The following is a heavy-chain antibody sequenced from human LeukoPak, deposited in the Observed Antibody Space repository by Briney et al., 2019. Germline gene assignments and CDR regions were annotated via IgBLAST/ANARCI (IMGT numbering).Heavy chain of an antibody. CDR1: GGTFSSYA. CDR3: ATRGGYCSSTSCYVGYYYYYYMDV. CDR2: IIPIFGPA. J-gene: IGHJ6*03. D-gene: IGHD2-2*01. V-gene: IGHV1-69*01. Sequence: SVKVSCKASGGTFSSYAISWVRQAPGQGLEWMGGIIPIFGPANYAQKFQGRVTITADESTSTAYMELSSLRSEDTAVYYCATRGGYCSSTSCYVGYYYYYYMDVWGKGTTVTVSS.